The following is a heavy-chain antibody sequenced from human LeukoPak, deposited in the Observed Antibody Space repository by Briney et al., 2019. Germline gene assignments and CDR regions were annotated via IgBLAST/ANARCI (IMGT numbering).Heavy chain of an antibody. J-gene: IGHJ5*02. CDR2: IYYSGST. Sequence: PSETLSLTCTVSGGSISGYYWSWIRQAPGKGLEWIGYIYYSGSTNYNPSLKSRVTISVDTSKNQFSLKLSSVTAADTAVYYCARLQAYCGGDCYPRWFDPWGQGTLVTVSS. CDR1: GGSISGYY. D-gene: IGHD2-21*02. CDR3: ARLQAYCGGDCYPRWFDP. V-gene: IGHV4-59*08.